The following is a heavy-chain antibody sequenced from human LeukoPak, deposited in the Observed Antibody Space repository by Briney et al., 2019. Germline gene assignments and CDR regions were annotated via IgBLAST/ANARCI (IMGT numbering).Heavy chain of an antibody. V-gene: IGHV3-64*01. J-gene: IGHJ5*01. CDR2: ISIDGGNT. CDR3: ARYNNYYDS. Sequence: PGGSLRLSCAASGFTFSSYAMHWVRQAPGKGLEYVSAISIDGGNTFYSNSVKGRFIISRDNSKNTLYLQMGSLRAEDMAVYYCARYNNYYDSWGQGTLVTVSS. CDR1: GFTFSSYA.